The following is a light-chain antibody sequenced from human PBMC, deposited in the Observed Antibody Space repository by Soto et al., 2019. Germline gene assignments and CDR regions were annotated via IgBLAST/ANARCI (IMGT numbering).Light chain of an antibody. CDR2: DVG. CDR1: RYDVGTYNY. J-gene: IGLJ1*01. V-gene: IGLV2-14*03. CDR3: TSYTSDPPRFYV. Sequence: QSVLAQPASVSGSPGQSITISCTGTRYDVGTYNYVSWYQHHPGQAPKLIIYDVGSRPPGVSHRFSGSKSGITASLAISGPPAEDRADYFCTSYTSDPPRFYVLGTGTKVTVL.